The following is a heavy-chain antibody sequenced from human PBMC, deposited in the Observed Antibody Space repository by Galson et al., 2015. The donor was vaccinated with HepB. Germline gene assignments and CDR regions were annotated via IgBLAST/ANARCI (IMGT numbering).Heavy chain of an antibody. CDR2: ISSSSSYI. D-gene: IGHD2-2*02. CDR3: ARSIGVVPAAISFNWFDP. Sequence: SLRLSCAASGFTFSSYSMNWVRQAPGKGLEWVSSISSSSSYIYYADSVKGRFTISRDNAKNSLYLQMNSLRAEDTAVYYCARSIGVVPAAISFNWFDPWGQGTLVTVSS. V-gene: IGHV3-21*01. CDR1: GFTFSSYS. J-gene: IGHJ5*02.